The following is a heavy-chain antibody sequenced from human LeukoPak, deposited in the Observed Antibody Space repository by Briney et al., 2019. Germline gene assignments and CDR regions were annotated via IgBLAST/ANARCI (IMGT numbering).Heavy chain of an antibody. Sequence: GGSLRLSCAASGFTFSSYGMHWVCQAPGKGLEWVAVIWYDGSNKYYADSVKGRFTISRDNSKNTLYLQMNSLRAEDTAVYYCAKRTGVGYVDYWGQGTLVTVSS. CDR2: IWYDGSNK. D-gene: IGHD1-14*01. CDR1: GFTFSSYG. J-gene: IGHJ4*02. V-gene: IGHV3-33*06. CDR3: AKRTGVGYVDY.